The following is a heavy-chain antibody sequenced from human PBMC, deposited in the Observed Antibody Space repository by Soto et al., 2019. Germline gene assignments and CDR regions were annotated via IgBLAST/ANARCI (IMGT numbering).Heavy chain of an antibody. CDR3: AIGDSSGYYYLHAFDI. CDR1: GGTFSSYA. CDR2: IIPIFGTA. D-gene: IGHD3-22*01. J-gene: IGHJ3*02. V-gene: IGHV1-69*06. Sequence: GASVKVSCKASGGTFSSYAISWVRQAPGQGLEWMGGIIPIFGTANYAQKFQGRVTITADKSTSTAYMELSSLRSEDTAVYYCAIGDSSGYYYLHAFDIWGQGTMVTVSS.